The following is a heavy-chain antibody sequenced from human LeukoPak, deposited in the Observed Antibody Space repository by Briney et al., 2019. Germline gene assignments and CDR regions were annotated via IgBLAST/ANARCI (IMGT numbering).Heavy chain of an antibody. Sequence: GGSLRLSCAASGFTFSSYAMSWVRQAPGKGLEWVSAISGSGDSTYYADSVKGRFTISRDNSKNTLYLQMNSLRDEDTAVYYCTRGRAYNYGYFDYWGQGTLVTVSS. CDR3: TRGRAYNYGYFDY. J-gene: IGHJ4*02. D-gene: IGHD5-18*01. V-gene: IGHV3-23*01. CDR1: GFTFSSYA. CDR2: ISGSGDST.